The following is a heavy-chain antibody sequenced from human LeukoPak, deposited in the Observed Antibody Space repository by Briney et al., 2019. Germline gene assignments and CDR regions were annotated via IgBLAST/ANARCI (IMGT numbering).Heavy chain of an antibody. CDR1: GFTSSSYS. V-gene: IGHV3-21*06. J-gene: IGHJ4*02. D-gene: IGHD3-22*01. Sequence: GGSLRLSCAASGFTSSSYSMNWVRQAPGKGLEWVSSISSRSSYIYYADSVKGRFTISRDNAKNSLYLQMNSLRAEDTAVYYCAREDYYDSSGYDYWGQGTLVTVSS. CDR3: AREDYYDSSGYDY. CDR2: ISSRSSYI.